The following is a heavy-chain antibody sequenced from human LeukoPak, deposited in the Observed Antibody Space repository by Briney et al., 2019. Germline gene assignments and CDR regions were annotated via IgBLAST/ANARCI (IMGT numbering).Heavy chain of an antibody. D-gene: IGHD3-10*01. V-gene: IGHV4-59*01. Sequence: SETLSLTCTVSGGSISSYYWSWIRQPPGKGLEWIGYIYHSGSTNYNPSLMSGVTISVHKSKNQLSLMVRTGTAADTARYYVARQPTTNKGRNWCDPGGRGTLVSVP. CDR1: GGSISSYY. CDR2: IYHSGST. J-gene: IGHJ5*02. CDR3: ARQPTTNKGRNWCDP.